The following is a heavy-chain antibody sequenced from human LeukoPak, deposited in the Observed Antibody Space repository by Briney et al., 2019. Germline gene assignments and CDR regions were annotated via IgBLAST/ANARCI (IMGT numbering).Heavy chain of an antibody. Sequence: GGSLRLSCAASGFTFSSYAMSWVRHAPGKGLEWVSAIYSGGSPYYADSVKGRFTISRDNSKNTLYLQMNSPRAEDTAVYYCARGTRRLQFDYWGQGTLVTVSS. CDR3: ARGTRRLQFDY. CDR2: IYSGGSP. V-gene: IGHV3-66*01. CDR1: GFTFSSYA. J-gene: IGHJ4*02. D-gene: IGHD5-24*01.